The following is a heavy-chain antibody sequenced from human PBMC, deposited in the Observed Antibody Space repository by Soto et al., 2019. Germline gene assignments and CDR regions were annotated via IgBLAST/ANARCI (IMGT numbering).Heavy chain of an antibody. Sequence: PGGSLRLSCAASGFTFSGYAMSWVRQAPGKGLEWVSAISGSGGSTYYADSVKGRFTISRDNSKNTLYLQMNSLRAEDTAVYYCAKGGNILTGYYTTYWGQGTLVTVSS. V-gene: IGHV3-23*01. J-gene: IGHJ4*02. CDR1: GFTFSGYA. CDR2: ISGSGGST. D-gene: IGHD3-9*01. CDR3: AKGGNILTGYYTTY.